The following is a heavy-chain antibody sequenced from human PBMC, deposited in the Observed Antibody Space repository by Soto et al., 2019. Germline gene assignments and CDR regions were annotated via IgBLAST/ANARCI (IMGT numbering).Heavy chain of an antibody. CDR1: GYTFISYD. J-gene: IGHJ4*02. D-gene: IGHD1-1*01. CDR2: MNPYSGNT. V-gene: IGHV1-8*01. CDR3: VRAPTAPTTAALYFFDY. Sequence: QVHLVQSGAEVKKAGASVKVSCKASGYTFISYDINWVRQATGQGLEWMGWMNPYSGNTGYAQKCQGRVTMTRDNSISTAFMELSSLRSEDTAVYYCVRAPTAPTTAALYFFDYWGRGTLVTVSS.